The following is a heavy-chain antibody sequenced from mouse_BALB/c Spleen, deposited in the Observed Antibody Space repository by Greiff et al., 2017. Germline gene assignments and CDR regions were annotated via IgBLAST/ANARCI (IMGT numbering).Heavy chain of an antibody. CDR3: ATRYGYGAWFAY. D-gene: IGHD2-2*01. J-gene: IGHJ3*01. V-gene: IGHV3-8*02. Sequence: EVQLQQSGPSLVKPSQTLSLTCSVTGDSITSGYWNWIRKFPGNKLEYMGYISYSGSTYYNPSLKSRISITRDTSKNQYYLHLNSVTTEDTATYYCATRYGYGAWFAYWGQGTLVTVSA. CDR2: ISYSGST. CDR1: GDSITSGY.